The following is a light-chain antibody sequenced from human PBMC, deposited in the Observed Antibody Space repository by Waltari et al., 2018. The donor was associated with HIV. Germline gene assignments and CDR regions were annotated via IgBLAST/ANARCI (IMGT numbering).Light chain of an antibody. J-gene: IGLJ2*01. CDR3: AAWDDTLTVV. CDR2: RNN. CDR1: SSNIGTNY. Sequence: QSVLTQPPSASGTPGQSVTISCSGTSSNIGTNYVNWYQQFPGTAPNLLIYRNNTPPSWVPDRFSGSKSGTSASLAISGLRSDDEADYYCAAWDDTLTVVFGGGTKLTVL. V-gene: IGLV1-47*01.